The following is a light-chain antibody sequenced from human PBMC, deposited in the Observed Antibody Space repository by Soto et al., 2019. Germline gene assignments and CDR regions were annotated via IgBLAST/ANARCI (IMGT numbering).Light chain of an antibody. CDR2: LGS. CDR1: RSLLHSNGYNY. V-gene: IGKV2-28*01. Sequence: EMTQSPLSLPVTPGEPASISCRSSRSLLHSNGYNYLDWYLQKAGQSPQLLIYLGSNRASGVPDRFSGSGSGTEFTLKISRVEAEDVGVYYCMQALHIPPTFGQG. J-gene: IGKJ2*01. CDR3: MQALHIPPT.